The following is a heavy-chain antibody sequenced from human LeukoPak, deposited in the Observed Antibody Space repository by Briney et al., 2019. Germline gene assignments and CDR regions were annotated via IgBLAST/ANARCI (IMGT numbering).Heavy chain of an antibody. CDR3: ARGYYDSNDSNRSNWFDP. Sequence: TGGSLRLSCAASGFTFSSHWMHWVRQAPGKGLVWVSRLNTDGSSTVYADSVKARFTISRDNAKNTLYLQMNSLRAEDTAVYYCARGYYDSNDSNRSNWFDPWGQGTLVTVSS. V-gene: IGHV3-74*01. CDR2: LNTDGSST. D-gene: IGHD3-22*01. CDR1: GFTFSSHW. J-gene: IGHJ5*02.